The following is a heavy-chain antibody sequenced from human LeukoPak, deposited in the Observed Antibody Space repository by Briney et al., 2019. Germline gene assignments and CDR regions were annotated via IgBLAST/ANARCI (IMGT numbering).Heavy chain of an antibody. Sequence: GGSLRLSCAASGFTFSSYAMSWVRQAPGKGLDWVSGISGSGGSTYYADSVKGRFTISRDNSKNTLYLEMNSLRADDTAVYYCAKDRGGSGSYYYSAFDIWGQGTMVTVSS. CDR1: GFTFSSYA. D-gene: IGHD3-10*01. CDR3: AKDRGGSGSYYYSAFDI. J-gene: IGHJ3*02. CDR2: ISGSGGST. V-gene: IGHV3-23*01.